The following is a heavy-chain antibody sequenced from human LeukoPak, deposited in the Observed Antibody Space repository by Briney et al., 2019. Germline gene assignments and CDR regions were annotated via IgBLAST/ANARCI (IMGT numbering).Heavy chain of an antibody. D-gene: IGHD3-3*01. CDR1: GGSISSYY. V-gene: IGHV4-59*01. Sequence: SETLSLTCTVSGGSISSYYWSWIRQPPGKGLEWIGYIYYSGGTNYNPSLKSRVTISVDTSKNQFSLKLSSVTAADTAVYYCARVPTYYDFWSGYYTGSWFDPWGQGTLVTVSS. CDR2: IYYSGGT. J-gene: IGHJ5*02. CDR3: ARVPTYYDFWSGYYTGSWFDP.